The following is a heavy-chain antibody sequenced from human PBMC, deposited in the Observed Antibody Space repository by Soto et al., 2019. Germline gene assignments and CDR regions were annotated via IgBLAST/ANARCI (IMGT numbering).Heavy chain of an antibody. V-gene: IGHV1-24*01. D-gene: IGHD2-15*01. Sequence: ASVKVSCKVSGYTLTELSMHWVRQAPGKGLEWMGGFDPEDGETIYAQRFQGRVTMTEDTSTDTAYMELSSLRSEDTAVYYCAIIAYCSGGSCYSPDLINWFDPWGQGTLVTVSS. CDR2: FDPEDGET. CDR3: AIIAYCSGGSCYSPDLINWFDP. J-gene: IGHJ5*02. CDR1: GYTLTELS.